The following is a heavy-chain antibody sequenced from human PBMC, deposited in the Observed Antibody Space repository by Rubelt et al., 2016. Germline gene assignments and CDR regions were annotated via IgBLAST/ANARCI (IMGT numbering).Heavy chain of an antibody. V-gene: IGHV4-34*01. CDR1: GGSFSGYY. CDR3: ARMSYGYFV. J-gene: IGHJ4*02. Sequence: QVQLQESGPGLVKPSETLSLTCAVYGGSFSGYYWSWIRQPPGKGLEWIGEINHSGSTNYNPSLKSRVTRSVDTSKNQVSLKLSSVTAADTAVYYCARMSYGYFVWGQGTLVTVSS. CDR2: INHSGST. D-gene: IGHD5-18*01.